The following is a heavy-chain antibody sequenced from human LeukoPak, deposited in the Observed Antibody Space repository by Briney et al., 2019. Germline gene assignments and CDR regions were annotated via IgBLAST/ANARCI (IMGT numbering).Heavy chain of an antibody. J-gene: IGHJ4*02. D-gene: IGHD2-15*01. CDR2: MNPNSGNT. V-gene: IGHV1-8*01. CDR1: GYTFTSYD. CDR3: ARAGGYCGRISCPYYFDY. Sequence: ASVKVSCKASGYTFTSYDINWVRQATGQGLEWMGWMNPNSGNTGYAQKFQGRVTMTRNTSISTAYMELSSLRSEDAAVYYCARAGGYCGRISCPYYFDYWGQGSLVAVSS.